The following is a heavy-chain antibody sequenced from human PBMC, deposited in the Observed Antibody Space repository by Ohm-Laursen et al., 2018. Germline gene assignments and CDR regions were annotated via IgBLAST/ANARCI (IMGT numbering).Heavy chain of an antibody. CDR1: GFTFSSYA. V-gene: IGHV3-23*01. Sequence: SLRLSCTASGFTFSSYAMSWVRQAPGKGLEWVSAIVGSGGSTYYADSVKGRFTISRDNSKNTPYLQMNSLRAEDTAVYYCAKDSRQIVGARGLDAFDIWGQGTMVTVSS. J-gene: IGHJ3*02. D-gene: IGHD1-26*01. CDR3: AKDSRQIVGARGLDAFDI. CDR2: IVGSGGST.